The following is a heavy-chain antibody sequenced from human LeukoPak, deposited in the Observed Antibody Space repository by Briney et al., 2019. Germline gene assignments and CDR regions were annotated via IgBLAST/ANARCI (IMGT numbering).Heavy chain of an antibody. Sequence: ASVKVSCKASGYTFTSYDINWVRQATGQGLEWMGWMNPNSGNTGYAQKFQGRVTITRNTSISTAYMELSSLRSEDTAVYYCARGGRGRNWFVPWGQGTLVTVSS. D-gene: IGHD3-10*01. V-gene: IGHV1-8*03. J-gene: IGHJ5*02. CDR3: ARGGRGRNWFVP. CDR2: MNPNSGNT. CDR1: GYTFTSYD.